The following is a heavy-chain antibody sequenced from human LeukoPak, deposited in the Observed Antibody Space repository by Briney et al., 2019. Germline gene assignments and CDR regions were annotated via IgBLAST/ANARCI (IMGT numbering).Heavy chain of an antibody. V-gene: IGHV3-7*01. CDR2: IKEDGGEK. D-gene: IGHD3-10*01. J-gene: IGHJ4*01. Sequence: PGGSLRLSCAASGFSFSRHWMSWVRQAPGKGLEWVANIKEDGGEKSYVASVKGRFTISRDNAKNSLFLQLNSLRAEDTAVYYCARGPYYYGPETCQYFDYWGHGILVTVSS. CDR3: ARGPYYYGPETCQYFDY. CDR1: GFSFSRHW.